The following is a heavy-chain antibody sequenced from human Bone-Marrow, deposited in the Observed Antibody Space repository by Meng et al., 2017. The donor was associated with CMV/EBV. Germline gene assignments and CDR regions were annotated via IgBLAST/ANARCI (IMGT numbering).Heavy chain of an antibody. Sequence: GESLKISCAGSGSGLTFSTYVVSWVRQAPGKGLEWVSSITSRSDKMYYRDSVRGRFTVSRDNAKNSLYLQMNSLRVEDTAVYYCARVGPRTTFVGFSFDLWGQGTLVTVSS. CDR1: GLTFSTYV. D-gene: IGHD2/OR15-2a*01. CDR3: ARVGPRTTFVGFSFDL. J-gene: IGHJ4*02. CDR2: ITSRSDKM. V-gene: IGHV3-21*01.